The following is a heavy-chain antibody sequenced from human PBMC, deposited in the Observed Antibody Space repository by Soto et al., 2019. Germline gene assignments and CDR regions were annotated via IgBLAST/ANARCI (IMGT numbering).Heavy chain of an antibody. J-gene: IGHJ4*02. CDR1: GGSISSSSYY. CDR3: ARVGGFGATTIDY. Sequence: SDTLSLTWTVSGGSISSSSYYWGWIRQPPGKGLEWIGSIYYSGSTYYNPSLKSRVTISVDTSKNQFSLKLSSVTAADTAVYYCARVGGFGATTIDYWGQGTLVTVSS. D-gene: IGHD3-10*01. V-gene: IGHV4-39*01. CDR2: IYYSGST.